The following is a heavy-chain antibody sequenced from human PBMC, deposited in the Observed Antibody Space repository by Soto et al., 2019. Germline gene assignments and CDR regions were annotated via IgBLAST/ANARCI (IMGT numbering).Heavy chain of an antibody. V-gene: IGHV3-33*08. Sequence: QVQLVESVVGVVQPGGSLRLSCTTSGFTFNTSGMHWVRQAPGTGLAWVAILWYDGSNKYYADSVKGRFTISRDNSKNTLYLQMTSLRADDTALYHCTRADCANTYFYSWRFNYGGDVWGQGAKDT. CDR2: LWYDGSNK. J-gene: IGHJ6*02. D-gene: IGHD2-8*01. CDR1: GFTFNTSG. CDR3: TRADCANTYFYSWRFNYGGDV.